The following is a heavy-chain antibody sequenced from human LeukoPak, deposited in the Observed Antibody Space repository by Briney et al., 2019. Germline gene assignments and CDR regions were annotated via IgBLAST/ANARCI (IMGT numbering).Heavy chain of an antibody. V-gene: IGHV4-38-2*01. CDR2: IYHSGST. CDR1: GYPISSGYY. J-gene: IGHJ4*02. D-gene: IGHD3-22*01. Sequence: PSETLSLTCAVSGYPISSGYYWGWIRQPPGKGLEWIGSIYHSGSTYYNPSPKSRVTISVDTSKNQFSLKLSSVTAADTAVYYCARPDYYDSSGYDYWGQGTLVTVSS. CDR3: ARPDYYDSSGYDY.